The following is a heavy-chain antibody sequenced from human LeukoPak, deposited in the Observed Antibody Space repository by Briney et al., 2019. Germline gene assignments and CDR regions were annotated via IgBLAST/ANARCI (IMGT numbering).Heavy chain of an antibody. V-gene: IGHV4-59*08. J-gene: IGHJ4*02. Sequence: MTSETLSLTCTVSGGSIRGYYWSWIRQPPGKGLEWIGYLYSSGGTNYNPSLKSRVTISLDTSENQFSLKLSSVTAADTAVYYCARHYYDRSDSYSFDYWGQGTLVTVSS. CDR2: LYSSGGT. CDR3: ARHYYDRSDSYSFDY. CDR1: GGSIRGYY. D-gene: IGHD3-22*01.